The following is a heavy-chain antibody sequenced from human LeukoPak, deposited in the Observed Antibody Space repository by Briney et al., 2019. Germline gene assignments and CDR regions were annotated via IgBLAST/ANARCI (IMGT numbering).Heavy chain of an antibody. CDR2: INPSGGST. V-gene: IGHV1-46*01. CDR1: GYTFTSYY. CDR3: AIVAPYYYYGMDV. J-gene: IGHJ6*02. D-gene: IGHD2-21*01. Sequence: ASVKDSCKASGYTFTSYYMHWVRQAPGQGLEWMGIINPSGGSTSYAQKFQGRVTMTRDTSTSTVYMELSSLRSEDTAVYYCAIVAPYYYYGMDVWGQGTTVTVSS.